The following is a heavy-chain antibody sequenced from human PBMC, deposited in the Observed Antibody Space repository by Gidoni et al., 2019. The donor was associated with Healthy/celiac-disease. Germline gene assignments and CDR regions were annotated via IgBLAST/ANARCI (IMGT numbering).Heavy chain of an antibody. CDR2: IYYSGST. V-gene: IGHV4-31*03. J-gene: IGHJ6*02. D-gene: IGHD3-3*01. CDR3: ARLKYDFFYYYYGMDV. CDR1: GGSISSGGYY. Sequence: QVQLQESGPGLVKPSQTLSLTCTVSGGSISSGGYYWSWIRQHPGKGLEWIGYIYYSGSTYYNPSLKSRVTISVDTSKNQFSLKLSSVTAADTAVYYCARLKYDFFYYYYGMDVWGQGTTVTVSS.